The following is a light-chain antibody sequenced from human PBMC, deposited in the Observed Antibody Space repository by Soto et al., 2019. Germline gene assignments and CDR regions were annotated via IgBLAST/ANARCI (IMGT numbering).Light chain of an antibody. J-gene: IGLJ3*02. V-gene: IGLV2-11*01. Sequence: QSVLTQPRSVSGSPGQSVTISCTGTSSDLGGYNFVSWYQHHPGKAPKLMIYDVSKRPSGVPDRFSGSKSGNMASLTISGLQAEDEADYYCCSYAGSYTWVFGGGTKLTVL. CDR2: DVS. CDR1: SSDLGGYNF. CDR3: CSYAGSYTWV.